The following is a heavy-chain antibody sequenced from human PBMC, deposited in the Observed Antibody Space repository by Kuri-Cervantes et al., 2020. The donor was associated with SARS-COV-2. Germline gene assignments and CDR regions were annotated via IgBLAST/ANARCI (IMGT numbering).Heavy chain of an antibody. CDR3: ARHPNYYDSSGYYYYPYYYGMDV. CDR2: IIPIFGTA. D-gene: IGHD3-22*01. CDR1: GGTFSSYA. Sequence: SVKVSCKASGGTFSSYAISWVRQAPGQGLEWMGGIIPIFGTANYAQKFQGRVTITADKSTSTAYMELSSLRSEDTAVYYCARHPNYYDSSGYYYYPYYYGMDVWGQETTVTVSS. V-gene: IGHV1-69*06. J-gene: IGHJ6*02.